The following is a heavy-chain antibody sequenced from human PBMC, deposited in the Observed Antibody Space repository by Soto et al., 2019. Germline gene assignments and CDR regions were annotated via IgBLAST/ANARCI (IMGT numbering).Heavy chain of an antibody. Sequence: QVQLVQSGAEVKKPGASVKVSCKASGYTFTDYYIHWVRQAPGQGLQWLGWINPTNSGTRYARSLQGRVTVTRDTSISTAYMELSSLRSDDTAVYYCARGITSRLVFYYYYMDVWGFGTTVTVSS. CDR3: ARGITSRLVFYYYYMDV. J-gene: IGHJ6*03. CDR1: GYTFTDYY. CDR2: INPTNSGT. V-gene: IGHV1-2*02.